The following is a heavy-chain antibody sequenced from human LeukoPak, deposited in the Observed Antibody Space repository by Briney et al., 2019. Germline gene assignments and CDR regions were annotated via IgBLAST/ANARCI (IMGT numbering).Heavy chain of an antibody. V-gene: IGHV3-30*02. D-gene: IGHD3-22*01. CDR2: IWYDGSNK. CDR1: GFTFNRYA. J-gene: IGHJ4*02. Sequence: GGSLRLSCAASGFTFNRYAMHWVRQAPGKGLEWVAFIWYDGSNKYYTDSVKGRFTVSRDNSKNTLYLQMNSLRAEDTAVYYCAKDERGYYDSSGFFGAIDYWGQGSLVSVSS. CDR3: AKDERGYYDSSGFFGAIDY.